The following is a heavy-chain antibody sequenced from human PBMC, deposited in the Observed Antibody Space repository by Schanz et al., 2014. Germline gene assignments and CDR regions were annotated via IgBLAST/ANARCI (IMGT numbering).Heavy chain of an antibody. CDR3: VRDRGFCANDICWLRYYMDV. CDR1: GFTFISYD. D-gene: IGHD2-8*01. J-gene: IGHJ6*03. V-gene: IGHV3-33*01. Sequence: QAQLVESGGGVVQPGRSLRLSCVASGFTFISYDIHWVRQAPGKGLEWVAVIRYDGRNKNFVESVKGRFTISRDNAKNSLFLQMNSLRADDTAVYYCVRDRGFCANDICWLRYYMDVWGNGTTVTASS. CDR2: IRYDGRNK.